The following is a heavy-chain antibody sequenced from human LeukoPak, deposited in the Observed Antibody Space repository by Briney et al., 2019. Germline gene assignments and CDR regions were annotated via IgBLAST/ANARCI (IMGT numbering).Heavy chain of an antibody. J-gene: IGHJ4*02. CDR3: ARSPLSTLKSFDS. CDR1: GFTFSNYA. CDR2: FSASGANT. Sequence: GGSLRLSCAASGFTFSNYAMSWVRQAPRKGPEWLSTFSASGANTYYADSARGGFTISRDNSKDTLYLQMDGLRAEDTAFYYCARSPLSTLKSFDSWGQGTLVSVSS. D-gene: IGHD3-16*01. V-gene: IGHV3-23*01.